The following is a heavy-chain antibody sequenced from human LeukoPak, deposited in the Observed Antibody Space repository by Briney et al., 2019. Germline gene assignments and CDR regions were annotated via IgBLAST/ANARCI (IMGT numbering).Heavy chain of an antibody. D-gene: IGHD2-2*01. Sequence: GGSLRLSCAASGFTFSSYTMNWVRQAPGKGLELVSSISSSSSYIYYADSVKGRFTISRDNAKNSLYLQMNSLRAEDTAVYYCANAGGDSSSTISCGMDVWGQGTTVTVSS. CDR3: ANAGGDSSSTISCGMDV. CDR2: ISSSSSYI. J-gene: IGHJ6*02. V-gene: IGHV3-21*01. CDR1: GFTFSSYT.